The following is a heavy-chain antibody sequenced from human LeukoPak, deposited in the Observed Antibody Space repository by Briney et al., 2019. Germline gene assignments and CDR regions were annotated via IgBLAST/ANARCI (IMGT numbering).Heavy chain of an antibody. D-gene: IGHD1-1*01. CDR3: ARGGHDPGIPFDI. Sequence: PGGSLRLSCAASGFTVSNNYMSWVRQAPGRGLEWVSVIYSGGSTYYADSVKGRFTISRDNSKNTLYLQMNSLRADDTAVYYCARGGHDPGIPFDIWGQGTMVTVSS. CDR1: GFTVSNNY. V-gene: IGHV3-53*01. J-gene: IGHJ3*02. CDR2: IYSGGST.